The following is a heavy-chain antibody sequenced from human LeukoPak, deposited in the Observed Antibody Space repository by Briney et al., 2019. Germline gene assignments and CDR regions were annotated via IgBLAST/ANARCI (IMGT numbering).Heavy chain of an antibody. CDR1: GFTFSSYG. D-gene: IGHD5-18*01. Sequence: GGTLRLSCAASGFTFSSYGMSWVRQAPGKGLEWVSAISGSGGSTYYADSVKGRFTISRDNSKNTLYLQMNSLRAEDTAVYYCAKHIVDTATLDYWGQGTLVTVSS. CDR2: ISGSGGST. CDR3: AKHIVDTATLDY. J-gene: IGHJ4*02. V-gene: IGHV3-23*01.